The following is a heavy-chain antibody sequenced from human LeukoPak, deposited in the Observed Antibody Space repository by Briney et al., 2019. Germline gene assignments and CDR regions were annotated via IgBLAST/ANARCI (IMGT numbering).Heavy chain of an antibody. J-gene: IGHJ4*02. CDR1: GYTITDSYS. CDR2: ISTYNGYT. CDR3: ARADNGAREGFDY. V-gene: IGHV1-18*01. D-gene: IGHD1-1*01. Sequence: ASVKVSCKASGYTITDSYSITWVRQAPGRGLEWMGYISTYNGYTNYAQNLQGRVSMTTDTSTNTAYMELRSLRSDDTAVYYCARADNGAREGFDYWGQGTLVTVSS.